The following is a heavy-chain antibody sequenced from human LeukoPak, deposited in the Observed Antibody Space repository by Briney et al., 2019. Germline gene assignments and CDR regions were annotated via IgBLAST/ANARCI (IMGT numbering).Heavy chain of an antibody. Sequence: GASVKVSCKASGYTFTGCYLHWVRQAPGQGLEWMGWIYPNTGGTKSTQKFQGRVSMTRDTSITTAYMEINRLTSDDTAVYYCAREPGTATGYWGQGTLVTVSS. CDR1: GYTFTGCY. J-gene: IGHJ4*02. D-gene: IGHD1-1*01. V-gene: IGHV1-2*02. CDR2: IYPNTGGT. CDR3: AREPGTATGY.